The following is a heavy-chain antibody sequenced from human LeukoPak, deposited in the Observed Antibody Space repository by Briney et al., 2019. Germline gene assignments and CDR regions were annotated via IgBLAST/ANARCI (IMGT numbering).Heavy chain of an antibody. V-gene: IGHV4-61*02. J-gene: IGHJ6*03. CDR3: ARDRGEVLWFGESPFYYYYMDV. CDR1: GGSISSGSYY. Sequence: MASETLSLTCTASGGSISSGSYYWSWIRQPAGKGLEWIGRIYTSGSTNYNPSLKSRVTISVDTSKNQFSLKLSSVTAADTAVYHCARDRGEVLWFGESPFYYYYMDVWGKGTTVTVSS. D-gene: IGHD3-10*01. CDR2: IYTSGST.